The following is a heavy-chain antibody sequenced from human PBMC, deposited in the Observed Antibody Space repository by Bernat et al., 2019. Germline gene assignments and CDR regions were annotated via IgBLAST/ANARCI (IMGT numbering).Heavy chain of an antibody. Sequence: QVQLQESGPGLVKPSETLSLTCTVSGGSISSYYWSWIRQPPGKGLEWIGYIYYSGSTNYNPSLKSRVTISVDTSKNQFSLKLSSVTAADTAMYYCARRGLGSGSQRNYYMDVWGKGTTVTVSS. D-gene: IGHD3-10*01. J-gene: IGHJ6*03. CDR1: GGSISSYY. CDR2: IYYSGST. V-gene: IGHV4-59*01. CDR3: ARRGLGSGSQRNYYMDV.